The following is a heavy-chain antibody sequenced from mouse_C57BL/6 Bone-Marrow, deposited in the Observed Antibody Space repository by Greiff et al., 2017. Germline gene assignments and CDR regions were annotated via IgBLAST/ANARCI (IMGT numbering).Heavy chain of an antibody. V-gene: IGHV5-4*01. CDR1: GFTFSSYA. Sequence: DVKLVESGGGLVKPGGSLKLSCAASGFTFSSYAMSWVRQTPEKRLEWVATISDGGSYTYYPDNVKGRFTISRDNAKNNLYLQMSHLKSEDTAMYYCARDNYGSISYYAMDYWGQGTSVTVSS. D-gene: IGHD1-1*01. CDR2: ISDGGSYT. J-gene: IGHJ4*01. CDR3: ARDNYGSISYYAMDY.